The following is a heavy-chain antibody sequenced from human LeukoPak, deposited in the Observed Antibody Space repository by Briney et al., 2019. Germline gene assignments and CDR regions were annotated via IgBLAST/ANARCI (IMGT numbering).Heavy chain of an antibody. Sequence: SQTLSLTCAISGDSVSSNSAVWNWIRQSPSRGLECLGRTYYRSKWYNDYAVSVKSRITINPDTSKNQFSLQLNSVTPEDTALYYCARDLAMIVGGWFDPWGQGTLVTVSS. CDR3: ARDLAMIVGGWFDP. CDR2: TYYRSKWYN. CDR1: GDSVSSNSAV. V-gene: IGHV6-1*01. D-gene: IGHD3-22*01. J-gene: IGHJ5*02.